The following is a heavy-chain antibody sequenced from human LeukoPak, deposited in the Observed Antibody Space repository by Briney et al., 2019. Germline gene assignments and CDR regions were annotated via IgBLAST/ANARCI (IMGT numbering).Heavy chain of an antibody. CDR1: GFPVSSNY. CDR2: IYSGGST. Sequence: GGSLRLSCAASGFPVSSNYMSWVRQAPGKGLEWVSDIYSGGSTYYADSVKGRFTISRDNYKNTLYLQMNSLRAEDTAVYYCARIAAGYYYYYMDVWGKGTTVTVSS. J-gene: IGHJ6*03. V-gene: IGHV3-53*01. D-gene: IGHD6-25*01. CDR3: ARIAAGYYYYYMDV.